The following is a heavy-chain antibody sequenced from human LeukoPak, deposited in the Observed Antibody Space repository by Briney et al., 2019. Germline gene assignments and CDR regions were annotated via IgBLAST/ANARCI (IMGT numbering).Heavy chain of an antibody. V-gene: IGHV4-34*01. J-gene: IGHJ6*02. CDR2: INHSGST. D-gene: IGHD3-22*01. CDR3: ARVPQYYYDSSGNYGMDV. Sequence: SETLSLTCTVSGASVSSDYWSWIRQPPGKGLEWIGEINHSGSTNYNPSLKSRVTISVDTSKNQFSLKLSSVTAADTAVYYCARVPQYYYDSSGNYGMDVWGQGTTVTVSS. CDR1: GASVSSDY.